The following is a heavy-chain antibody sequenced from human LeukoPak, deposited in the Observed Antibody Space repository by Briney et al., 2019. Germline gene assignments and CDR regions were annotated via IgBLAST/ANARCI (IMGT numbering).Heavy chain of an antibody. J-gene: IGHJ4*02. Sequence: GGSLRLSCAASGFTFNGSAMHWVRQASGKGLEWVGRIRSKANSYATAYAASVKGRFTISRDNAKNSLYLQMNSLRAEDTALYYCAKDQETTVVSPTGYWGQGTLVTVSS. CDR2: IRSKANSYAT. V-gene: IGHV3-73*01. CDR3: AKDQETTVVSPTGY. D-gene: IGHD4-23*01. CDR1: GFTFNGSA.